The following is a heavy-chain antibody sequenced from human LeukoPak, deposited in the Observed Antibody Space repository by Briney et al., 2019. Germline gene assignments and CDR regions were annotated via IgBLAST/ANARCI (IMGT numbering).Heavy chain of an antibody. J-gene: IGHJ3*02. CDR1: GFSFSCCG. D-gene: IGHD4/OR15-4a*01. CDR2: LWANGRNN. Sequence: GGSLRLSCAASGFSFSCCGMHWVRQAPGKGLDWVAVLWANGRNNYYADSVEGRFTIPRDSSKNTLYLQMTSLRADDTAIYYCARERAPFDGFDIWGRGTVVTVSS. CDR3: ARERAPFDGFDI. V-gene: IGHV3-33*01.